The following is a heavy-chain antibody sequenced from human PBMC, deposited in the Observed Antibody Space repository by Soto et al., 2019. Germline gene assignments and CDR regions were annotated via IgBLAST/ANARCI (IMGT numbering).Heavy chain of an antibody. Sequence: GGSLRLSCAASGFTFSSYAMHWVRQAPGKGLEWVAVISYDGSNKYYADSVKGRFTISRDNSKNTLYLQMNSLRAEDTAVYYCARDLGGIRPVDTAMVTHYYYGMDVWGQGTTVTVSS. CDR2: ISYDGSNK. CDR3: ARDLGGIRPVDTAMVTHYYYGMDV. V-gene: IGHV3-30-3*01. CDR1: GFTFSSYA. J-gene: IGHJ6*02. D-gene: IGHD5-18*01.